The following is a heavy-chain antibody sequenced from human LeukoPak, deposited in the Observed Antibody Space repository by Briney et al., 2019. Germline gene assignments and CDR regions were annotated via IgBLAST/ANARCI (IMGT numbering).Heavy chain of an antibody. D-gene: IGHD3-22*01. V-gene: IGHV3-30-3*01. CDR2: ISYDGSNK. J-gene: IGHJ4*02. CDR3: ASPVGDSSGYYWRLGYFDY. CDR1: GFTFSSYA. Sequence: GGSLRLSCAASGFTFSSYAMHWVRQAPGKGLEWVAVISYDGSNKYYADSVKGRFTISRDNSKNTLYLQMNSLRAEDTAVYYCASPVGDSSGYYWRLGYFDYRGQGTLVTVSS.